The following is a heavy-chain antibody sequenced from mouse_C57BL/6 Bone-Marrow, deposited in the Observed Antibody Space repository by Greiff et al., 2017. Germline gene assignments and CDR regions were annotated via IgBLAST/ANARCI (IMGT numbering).Heavy chain of an antibody. D-gene: IGHD5-1*01. V-gene: IGHV1-47*01. CDR1: GYTFTTYP. J-gene: IGHJ2*01. CDR3: ARSSTFFYYFDY. Sequence: QVQLQQSGAELVKPGASVKMSCKASGYTFTTYPIEWMKQNHGKSLEWIGNFHPYNDDTKYNEKFKGKATLTVEKSSNSVYLELSRLTSYYSAVYYCARSSTFFYYFDYWGQGTTLTVSS. CDR2: FHPYNDDT.